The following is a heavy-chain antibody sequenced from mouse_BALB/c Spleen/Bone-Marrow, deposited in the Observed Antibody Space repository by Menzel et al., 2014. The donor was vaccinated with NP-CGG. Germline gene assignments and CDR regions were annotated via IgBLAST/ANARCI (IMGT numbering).Heavy chain of an antibody. CDR3: ATIYYGNSYAMDY. Sequence: DVKLVESGGGLVQPGGSRKLSCAASGFTFSDYGMAWVRQAPGKGPEWVASISNLAYSIYYADTVTGRFTISRENAKNTLYLEMSSLRSEDTAMYYCATIYYGNSYAMDYWGQGTSVTVSS. J-gene: IGHJ4*01. CDR1: GFTFSDYG. D-gene: IGHD2-1*01. CDR2: ISNLAYSI. V-gene: IGHV5-15*02.